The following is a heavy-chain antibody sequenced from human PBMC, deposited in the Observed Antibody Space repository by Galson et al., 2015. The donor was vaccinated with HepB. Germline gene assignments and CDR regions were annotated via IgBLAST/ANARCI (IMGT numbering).Heavy chain of an antibody. D-gene: IGHD3-10*01. Sequence: SLRLSCAASGFTFSSYWMSWVRQAPGKGLEWVANIKQDGSEKYYVDSVKGRFTISRDNAKNSLYLQMNSLRAEDTAVYYCARDYYGSGSYSNWGYYFDYWGQGTLVTVSS. CDR2: IKQDGSEK. J-gene: IGHJ4*02. CDR3: ARDYYGSGSYSNWGYYFDY. CDR1: GFTFSSYW. V-gene: IGHV3-7*03.